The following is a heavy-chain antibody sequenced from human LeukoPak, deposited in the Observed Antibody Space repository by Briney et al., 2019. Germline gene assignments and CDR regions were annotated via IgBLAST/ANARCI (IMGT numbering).Heavy chain of an antibody. V-gene: IGHV4-34*01. D-gene: IGHD1-26*01. J-gene: IGHJ4*02. CDR3: ARGRGLKGSYYFDY. CDR2: INHSGST. Sequence: PSETLSLTCAVYGGSFSGYYWSWIRQPAGKGLEWIGEINHSGSTNYNPSLKSRVTISVDTSKNQFSLKLSSVTAADTAVYYCARGRGLKGSYYFDYWGQGTLVTVSS. CDR1: GGSFSGYY.